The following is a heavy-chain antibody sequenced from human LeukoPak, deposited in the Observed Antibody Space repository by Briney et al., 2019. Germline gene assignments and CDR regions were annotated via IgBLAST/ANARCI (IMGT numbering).Heavy chain of an antibody. V-gene: IGHV4-4*07. CDR3: AREGSISGWYSDY. CDR1: GGSMTGYY. CDR2: IFTSGST. D-gene: IGHD6-19*01. Sequence: SETLSLTCTVSGGSMTGYYWSWIRQPAGKGLEWIGRIFTSGSTNYNPSLKSRVTMSVDMSKNHFSLNLTSVTAADTAVYYCAREGSISGWYSDYWGQGTLVTVSS. J-gene: IGHJ4*02.